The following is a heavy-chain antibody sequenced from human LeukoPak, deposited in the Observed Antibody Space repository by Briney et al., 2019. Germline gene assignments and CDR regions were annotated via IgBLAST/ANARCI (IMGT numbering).Heavy chain of an antibody. CDR2: LYSGGST. J-gene: IGHJ6*03. D-gene: IGHD1-26*01. CDR1: GFTVSRNY. CDR3: ARVVGANRDYYYYQMDV. V-gene: IGHV3-53*01. Sequence: GGSLKLSCAASGFTVSRNYMSWVRQAPGKGLEWVSVLYSGGSTNYADSVKGRFTISRDNSKNTLYLQMNSLRAEDTAVYYCARVVGANRDYYYYQMDVWGKGTTVTVSS.